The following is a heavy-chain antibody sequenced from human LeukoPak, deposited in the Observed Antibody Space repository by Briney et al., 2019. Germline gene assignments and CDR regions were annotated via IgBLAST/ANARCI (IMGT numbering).Heavy chain of an antibody. CDR1: GFTFSDYY. V-gene: IGHV3-11*06. Sequence: PGGSLRLSCAASGFTFSDYYVSWMRQAPGKGLEYVSYINADSSHTNYADSVKGRFTISRDNVKNSLFLQMNSLRADDTAVYYCARDPPHGMDVWGQGTTVTVSS. CDR3: ARDPPHGMDV. J-gene: IGHJ6*02. CDR2: INADSSHT.